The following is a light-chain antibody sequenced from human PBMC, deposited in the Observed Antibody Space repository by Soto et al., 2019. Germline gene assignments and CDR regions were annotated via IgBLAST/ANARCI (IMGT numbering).Light chain of an antibody. J-gene: IGKJ2*01. CDR1: QSVSSSD. CDR3: QQYGGSPLYT. CDR2: GAS. Sequence: EIVLTQSPGTLSLSPGDRATLSCRASQSVSSSDLAWYQQKPGQAPRLLIYGASTRATGIPESFSGSGSGTDFTLTISRLEPEDFAVYYCQQYGGSPLYTFGQGTKLEIK. V-gene: IGKV3-20*01.